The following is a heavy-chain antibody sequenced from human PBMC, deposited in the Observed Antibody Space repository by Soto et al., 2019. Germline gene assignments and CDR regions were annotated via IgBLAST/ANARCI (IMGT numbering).Heavy chain of an antibody. CDR3: ARDGGYDRAFYDYVWGSYRYPFDY. CDR2: ISSSSSTI. V-gene: IGHV3-48*02. D-gene: IGHD3-16*02. J-gene: IGHJ4*02. CDR1: GFTFSSYM. Sequence: VXLSCAASGFTFSSYMMNWVRQAPWKGLEWVSYISSSSSTIYYADSVKGRFTISRDNAKNSLYLQMNSLRDEDTAVYYCARDGGYDRAFYDYVWGSYRYPFDYWGQGTLVTVSS.